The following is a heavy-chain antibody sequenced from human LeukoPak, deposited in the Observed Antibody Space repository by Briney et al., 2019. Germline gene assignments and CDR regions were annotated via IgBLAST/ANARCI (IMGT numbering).Heavy chain of an antibody. J-gene: IGHJ6*03. CDR1: GFTISSYG. Sequence: GGSLRLSCVVSGFTISSYGMHWVRQAPGKGLEWVAFIRYDGSYKKYADSVKGRFTISRDNSKNTLYLQMNSLRAEDTAVYYCARGWLRFHYYYMDVWGKGTTVTVSS. CDR3: ARGWLRFHYYYMDV. CDR2: IRYDGSYK. V-gene: IGHV3-30*02. D-gene: IGHD5-12*01.